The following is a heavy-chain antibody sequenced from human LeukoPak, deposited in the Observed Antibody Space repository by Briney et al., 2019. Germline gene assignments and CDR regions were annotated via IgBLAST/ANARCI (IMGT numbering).Heavy chain of an antibody. Sequence: GGSLRLSCAASGFTFSSYAMHWVRQAPGKGLEWVAVISYDGSNKYYADSVKGRFTISRDNSKNTLYLQMNSLRAEDTAVYYCARESIVGATDIPWYFDLWGRGTLVTVSS. D-gene: IGHD1-26*01. V-gene: IGHV3-30-3*01. J-gene: IGHJ2*01. CDR1: GFTFSSYA. CDR2: ISYDGSNK. CDR3: ARESIVGATDIPWYFDL.